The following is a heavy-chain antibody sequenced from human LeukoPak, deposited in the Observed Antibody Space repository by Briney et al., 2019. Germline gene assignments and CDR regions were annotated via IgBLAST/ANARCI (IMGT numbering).Heavy chain of an antibody. J-gene: IGHJ2*01. CDR1: GYTFTGYY. CDR3: ARHPGKVTNDWYFDL. D-gene: IGHD4-23*01. Sequence: ASVTVSCKASGYTFTGYYMHWVRQAPGQGLEWMGWINPNSGGTNYAQKFQGRVTMTRDTSITTAYMELSRLSSDDTAVYYCARHPGKVTNDWYFDLWGRGTLVTVSS. CDR2: INPNSGGT. V-gene: IGHV1-2*02.